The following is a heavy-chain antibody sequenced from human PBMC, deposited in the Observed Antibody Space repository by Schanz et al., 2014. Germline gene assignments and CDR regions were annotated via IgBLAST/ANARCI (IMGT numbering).Heavy chain of an antibody. CDR1: GFTFSSYW. J-gene: IGHJ4*02. V-gene: IGHV3-64*01. Sequence: EVQLVESGGDLVQPGGSLRLSCAASGFTFSSYWMHWVRQAPGKGLEYVSSISSKGDMTFYGNSVKGRFTISRDNSKNTLYLQLGSLSAEDTAVYVCARDNRYYLFDYWGQGALVTVSS. CDR2: ISSKGDMT. D-gene: IGHD3-16*02. CDR3: ARDNRYYLFDY.